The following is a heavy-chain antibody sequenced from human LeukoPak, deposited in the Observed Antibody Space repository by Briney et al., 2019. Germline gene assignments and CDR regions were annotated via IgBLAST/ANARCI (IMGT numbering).Heavy chain of an antibody. CDR3: ARGEVFDY. V-gene: IGHV3-30-3*01. CDR2: ISYDGSNK. CDR1: GFTFSSYA. J-gene: IGHJ4*02. Sequence: PGRSLRLSCAASGFTFSSYAMHWVRQAPGKGLEWVAVISYDGSNKYYADSVKGRFTISRDNSKSTLYLQMNSLRAEDTAVYYCARGEVFDYWGQGTLVTVSS.